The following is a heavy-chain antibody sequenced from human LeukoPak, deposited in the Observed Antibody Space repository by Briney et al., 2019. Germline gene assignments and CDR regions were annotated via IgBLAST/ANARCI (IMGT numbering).Heavy chain of an antibody. CDR3: AKAPSGWYYFDY. D-gene: IGHD6-19*01. V-gene: IGHV3-23*01. Sequence: PGGSLRLSCVASGITFSSYSMNWVRQAPGKGLEWVSAISGSGGSTYYADSVKGRFTISRDNSKNTLYLQMNSLRAEDTAVYYCAKAPSGWYYFDYWGQGTLVTVSS. CDR2: ISGSGGST. J-gene: IGHJ4*02. CDR1: GITFSSYS.